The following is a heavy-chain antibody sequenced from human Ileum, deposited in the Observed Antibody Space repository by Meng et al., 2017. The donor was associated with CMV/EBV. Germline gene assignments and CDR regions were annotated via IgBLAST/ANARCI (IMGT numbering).Heavy chain of an antibody. CDR2: IKEDGRET. CDR1: GFIFSDYW. Sequence: GGSLRLSCAASGFIFSDYWMTWVRQAPRKGLEWVANIKEDGRETYYVDSVKGRFKIPRDNGKNTFYLQMNSLRAEDTAVYFCARDVVGALHYWGQGAQVTVSS. V-gene: IGHV3-7*01. D-gene: IGHD2-15*01. CDR3: ARDVVGALHY. J-gene: IGHJ4*01.